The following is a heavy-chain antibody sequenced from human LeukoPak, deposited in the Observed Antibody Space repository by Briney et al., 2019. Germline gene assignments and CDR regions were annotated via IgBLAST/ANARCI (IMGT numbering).Heavy chain of an antibody. CDR3: AKGREQDDGVFDS. CDR1: GFTFSSLA. J-gene: IGHJ4*02. CDR2: ISSSGDTT. Sequence: GGSLRLSCTASGFTFSSLAMTWVRQAPGKGLEWVSTISSSGDTTYNADSVKGRFTISRDNSKNTLYLELNSLRVEATATFYCAKGREQDDGVFDSWGQGTMVTVSS. D-gene: IGHD1/OR15-1a*01. V-gene: IGHV3-23*01.